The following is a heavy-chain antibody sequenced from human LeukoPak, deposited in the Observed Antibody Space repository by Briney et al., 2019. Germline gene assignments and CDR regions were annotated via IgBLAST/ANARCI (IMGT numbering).Heavy chain of an antibody. CDR3: ARTNYYDSSGHNY. V-gene: IGHV4-38-2*02. CDR2: IYHSGST. D-gene: IGHD3-22*01. Sequence: SETLSLTCTVSGYSISSGYYWGWIRQPPGKGLEWIGSIYHSGSTYYNPSLKSRVTISVDTSKNQFSLKLSSVTAADTAVYYCARTNYYDSSGHNYWGQGTLVTVSS. CDR1: GYSISSGYY. J-gene: IGHJ4*02.